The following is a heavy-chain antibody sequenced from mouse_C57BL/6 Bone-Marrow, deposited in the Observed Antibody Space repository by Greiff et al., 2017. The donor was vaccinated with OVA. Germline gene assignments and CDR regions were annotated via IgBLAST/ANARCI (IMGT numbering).Heavy chain of an antibody. CDR2: ITPSRGYT. V-gene: IGHV1-7*01. CDR3: ERKDYGSSYVFDY. Sequence: QVQLQQSGAELAKPGASVTLSCKASGYTFTSYWMHWVTQRPGPGLEWIGYITPSRGYTKYNQTFKDKATLTADKSSITAYMQLISLTYEDSAGYYCERKDYGSSYVFDYGGQGTTRTVSS. CDR1: GYTFTSYW. J-gene: IGHJ2*01. D-gene: IGHD1-1*01.